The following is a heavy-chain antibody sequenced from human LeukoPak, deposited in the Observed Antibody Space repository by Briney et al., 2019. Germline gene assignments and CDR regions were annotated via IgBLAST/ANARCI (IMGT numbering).Heavy chain of an antibody. CDR1: GFTVSSNY. J-gene: IGHJ4*02. V-gene: IGHV3-53*01. CDR3: ASHSSGWYLDY. Sequence: GGSLRLSCAASGFTVSSNYMSWVRQAPGKGLEWVSVIYSGGSTYYADSVKGRFTISRDNSKNTLYLQMNSLRAEDTAVYYCASHSSGWYLDYWGQGTLVTVSS. CDR2: IYSGGST. D-gene: IGHD6-19*01.